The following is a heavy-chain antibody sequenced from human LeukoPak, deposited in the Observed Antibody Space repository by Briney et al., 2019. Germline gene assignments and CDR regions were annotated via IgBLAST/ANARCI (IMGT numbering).Heavy chain of an antibody. CDR3: AREAGYDYVWGSYRPGGYFDY. V-gene: IGHV4-59*01. D-gene: IGHD3-16*02. CDR1: GGSISSYY. CDR2: IYYSGST. J-gene: IGHJ4*02. Sequence: SETLSLTCTVSGGSISSYYWSWIRQPPGKGLEWIGYIYYSGSTNYNPSLKSRVTISVDTSKDQFSLKLSSVTAADTAVYYCAREAGYDYVWGSYRPGGYFDYWGQGTLVTVSS.